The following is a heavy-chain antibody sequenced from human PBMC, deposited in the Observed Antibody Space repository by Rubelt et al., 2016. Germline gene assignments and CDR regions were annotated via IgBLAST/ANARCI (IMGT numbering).Heavy chain of an antibody. CDR2: IKSKTDGGTT. V-gene: IGHV3-15*01. J-gene: IGHJ4*02. Sequence: EVQLVESGGGLVKPGGSLRLSCAASGFTFSNAWMTWVRQAPGKGLAWVGRIKSKTDGGTTEYAAPVKGRFTISTDDSKNTVYLQMNTLKTEDTAVYYCSTGITGYWGQGTLVTVSS. CDR3: STGITGY. CDR1: GFTFSNAW.